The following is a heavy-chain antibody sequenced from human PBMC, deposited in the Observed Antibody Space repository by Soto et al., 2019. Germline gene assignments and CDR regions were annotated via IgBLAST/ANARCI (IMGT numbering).Heavy chain of an antibody. J-gene: IGHJ6*02. CDR2: VNPNSGGT. V-gene: IGHV1-2*02. D-gene: IGHD4-17*01. CDR3: AREGSADYGSYGMDV. Sequence: QVQLVQSGTEVKKPGTSVKVSCKASGFTDYYIHWVRQAPGQGLEWMGWVNPNSGGTKYAQKFQGRVEIPRDTFVSTAYMELSRLQSDDTGVYYCAREGSADYGSYGMDVWGQGTTVTVSS. CDR1: GFTDYY.